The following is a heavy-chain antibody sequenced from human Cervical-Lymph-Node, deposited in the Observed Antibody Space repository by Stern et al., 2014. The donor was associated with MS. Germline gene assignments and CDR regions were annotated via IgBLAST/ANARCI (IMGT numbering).Heavy chain of an antibody. CDR1: GYTFTGYY. V-gene: IGHV1-2*02. D-gene: IGHD3-22*01. CDR3: ARQWPVDYYDSSGFDYFDY. CDR2: LNPNSGGT. J-gene: IGHJ4*02. Sequence: VHLVESGAEVKKPGASVKVSCKASGYTFTGYYMHWVRQAPGQGLEWMGWLNPNSGGTNYAQKFQGRVTMTGDSSISTAYMELTRLTSDDTALYYCARQWPVDYYDSSGFDYFDYWGQGTLVTVSS.